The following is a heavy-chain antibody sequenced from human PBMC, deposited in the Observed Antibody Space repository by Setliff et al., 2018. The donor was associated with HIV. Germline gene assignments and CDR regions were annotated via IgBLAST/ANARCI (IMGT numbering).Heavy chain of an antibody. D-gene: IGHD5-18*01. CDR3: AAWGPRYSYAPYFFDS. J-gene: IGHJ4*02. CDR1: NGSFSGYC. Sequence: SETLSLTCAVYNGSFSGYCWTWIRQPPGKGLEWIGEINHSGSTNYSPSLKSRVTISVDASRNQFSLRLSSVTAADTAVYYCAAWGPRYSYAPYFFDSWGQGTLVTV. V-gene: IGHV4-34*01. CDR2: INHSGST.